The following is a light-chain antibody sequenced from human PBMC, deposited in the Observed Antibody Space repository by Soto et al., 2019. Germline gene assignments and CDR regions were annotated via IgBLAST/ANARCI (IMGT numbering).Light chain of an antibody. V-gene: IGLV2-14*01. Sequence: SVLTQPASVSGSPGQSITISCTGTRRDVGGYNYVSWYQQYPGKSPKLLIYEVTHRPSGVSNRFSGSKSGNTASLTISGLQAEDETDYYCFSYTSSGTYVFGTGTKVTVL. CDR3: FSYTSSGTYV. J-gene: IGLJ1*01. CDR1: RRDVGGYNY. CDR2: EVT.